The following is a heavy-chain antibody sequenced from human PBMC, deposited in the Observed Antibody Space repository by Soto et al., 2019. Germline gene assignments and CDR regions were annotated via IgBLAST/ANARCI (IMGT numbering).Heavy chain of an antibody. Sequence: ASVKVSCKASGGTFSSYAISWVRQAPGQGLEWMGGIIPIFGTANYAQKFQGRVTITADKSTSTAYMELSSLRSEDTAVYYCARGDGSGSYPDYYYGMDVWGQGTTVTVSS. J-gene: IGHJ6*02. CDR3: ARGDGSGSYPDYYYGMDV. CDR2: IIPIFGTA. CDR1: GGTFSSYA. D-gene: IGHD3-10*01. V-gene: IGHV1-69*06.